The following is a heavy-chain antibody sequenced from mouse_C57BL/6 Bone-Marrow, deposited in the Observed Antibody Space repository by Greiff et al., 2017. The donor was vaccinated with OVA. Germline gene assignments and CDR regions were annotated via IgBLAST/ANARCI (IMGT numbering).Heavy chain of an antibody. Sequence: VKQSCKASGHTFTRYWMQWVKRRPGQGLEWIGEVDPPDSYNNYNQKFTGKDTLTADTSSSTAYMQLSSLTSADSAVYYCARGGLGREDYWGWGNAITVSS. D-gene: IGHD3-3*01. V-gene: IGHV1-50*01. CDR3: ARGGLGREDY. J-gene: IGHJ2*01. CDR1: GHTFTRYW. CDR2: VDPPDSYN.